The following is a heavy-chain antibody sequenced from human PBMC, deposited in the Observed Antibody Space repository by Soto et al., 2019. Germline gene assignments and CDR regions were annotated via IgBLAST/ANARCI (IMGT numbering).Heavy chain of an antibody. CDR3: VRGSGSGTYYTPLFDY. CDR1: GFTFSTNW. CDR2: INSDGSSI. J-gene: IGHJ4*02. Sequence: EVQLVESGGGLVQPGGSLRLSCAASGFTFSTNWMHWVRQSPEKGLVWVSRINSDGSSISYADSVKGRFTISRDNAKSQLDLKRNRPRGQDTALNYWVRGSGSGTYYTPLFDYWGQGTLVTVSS. D-gene: IGHD3-10*01. V-gene: IGHV3-74*01.